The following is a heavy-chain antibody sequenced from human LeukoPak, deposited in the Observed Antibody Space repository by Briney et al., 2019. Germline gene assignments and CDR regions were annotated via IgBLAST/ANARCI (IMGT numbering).Heavy chain of an antibody. V-gene: IGHV1-8*01. D-gene: IGHD3-22*01. CDR1: GYTFTSYD. CDR3: ALVPDSGGYREYNWFDP. J-gene: IGHJ5*02. CDR2: MNPNSGNT. Sequence: ASVKVSCKASGYTFTSYDINWVRQATGQGLEWMGWMNPNSGNTGYAQKFQGRVTMTRNTSISTAYMELSSLRSEDTAVYYCALVPDSGGYREYNWFDPWGQGTLVTVSS.